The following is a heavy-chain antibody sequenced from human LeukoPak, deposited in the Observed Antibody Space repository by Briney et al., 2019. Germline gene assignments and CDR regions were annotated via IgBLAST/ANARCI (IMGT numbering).Heavy chain of an antibody. CDR1: GYTFTSYY. J-gene: IGHJ3*02. CDR2: INPSGGST. V-gene: IGHV1-46*01. D-gene: IGHD3-22*01. Sequence: ASVKVSCKASGYTFTSYYMHWGRQAPGQGLEWMGIINPSGGSTSYAQKFQGRVTTTRDTSTSTVYMELSSLRSEDTAVYYCARDLQMNYYDSSGYYYHDAFDIWGQGTMVTVSS. CDR3: ARDLQMNYYDSSGYYYHDAFDI.